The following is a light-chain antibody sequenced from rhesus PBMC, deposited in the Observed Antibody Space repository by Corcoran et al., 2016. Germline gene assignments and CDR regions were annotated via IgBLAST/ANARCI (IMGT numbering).Light chain of an antibody. J-gene: IGKJ1*01. CDR3: QQSSNLWT. V-gene: IGKV3-35*01. Sequence: EIIMTQSPATLSLSPGERATLSCRASQSVNYNLAWYQQKPGQPPRLLIYDASNRATGIPGRFSGSGSGTDFTLTINSLQPEDVGVYYCQQSSNLWTFGQGTKVEIK. CDR2: DAS. CDR1: QSVNYN.